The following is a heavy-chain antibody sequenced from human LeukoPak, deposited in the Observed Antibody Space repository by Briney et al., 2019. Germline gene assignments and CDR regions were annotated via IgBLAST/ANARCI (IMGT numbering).Heavy chain of an antibody. D-gene: IGHD1-26*01. J-gene: IGHJ5*02. V-gene: IGHV1-46*01. CDR1: GYTFTGYY. CDR2: INPSGSST. CDR3: ARDNSVGDTAWWFDP. Sequence: GSVKVSCKASGYTFTGYYMHWVRQAPGQGLEWMGLINPSGSSTSYAQKFQGRLSLTRDMFTSTDYMELSSLRSEDTAVYYCARDNSVGDTAWWFDPWGQGTLVTVSS.